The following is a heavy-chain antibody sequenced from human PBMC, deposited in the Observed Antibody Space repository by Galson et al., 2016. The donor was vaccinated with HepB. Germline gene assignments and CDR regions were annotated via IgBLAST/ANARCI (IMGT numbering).Heavy chain of an antibody. CDR3: AKNSGWYGNGYFDL. D-gene: IGHD6-19*01. Sequence: SLRLSCAASGFSVSGNYMSWVRQAPGKGLGWVSVLYPDGRTYYGDSVKDRFTISRDNSKNILFLQMNSLRAEDTAVYYCAKNSGWYGNGYFDLWGRGTLLTVSS. V-gene: IGHV3-66*01. CDR2: LYPDGRT. CDR1: GFSVSGNY. J-gene: IGHJ2*01.